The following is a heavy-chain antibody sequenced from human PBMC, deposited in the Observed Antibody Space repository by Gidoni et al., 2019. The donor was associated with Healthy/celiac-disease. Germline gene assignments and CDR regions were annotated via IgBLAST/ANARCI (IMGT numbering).Heavy chain of an antibody. V-gene: IGHV3-33*01. CDR2: IWDDGSNE. Sequence: QVHLVASGGGVFTPGMSLRLSCASSGFTFSRYGMHWVRQAPGKGLEWLAGIWDDGSNEYYADSVKGRFTISRDNSKNTLYMKMNSLRAEETAVYYGARALDGEGVIDIWGQGTMVTVSS. CDR1: GFTFSRYG. D-gene: IGHD4-17*01. J-gene: IGHJ3*02. CDR3: ARALDGEGVIDI.